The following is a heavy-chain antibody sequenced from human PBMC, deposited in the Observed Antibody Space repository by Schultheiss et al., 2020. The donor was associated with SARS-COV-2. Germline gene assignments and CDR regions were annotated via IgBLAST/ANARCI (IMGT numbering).Heavy chain of an antibody. V-gene: IGHV3-30*04. CDR2: ISYDGSNK. CDR3: AKDFVGYSSGWYVFDY. Sequence: GESLKISCAASGFTFDDYAMHWVRQAPGKGREWVAVISYDGSNKYYADSVKGRFTISRDNSKNTLYLQMNSLRAEDTAVYYCAKDFVGYSSGWYVFDYWGQGTLVTVSS. J-gene: IGHJ4*02. D-gene: IGHD6-19*01. CDR1: GFTFDDYA.